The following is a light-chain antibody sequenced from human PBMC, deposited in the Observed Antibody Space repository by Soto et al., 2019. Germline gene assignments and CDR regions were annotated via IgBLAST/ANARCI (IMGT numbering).Light chain of an antibody. CDR1: QTINSW. CDR3: QQYNSIPYT. CDR2: KAS. Sequence: DIPMTQSPSTLSASVRDRVTITCRASQTINSWLAWYQQRPGKAPRLLIYKASTLESGVPSRFSGSGSGTEFTLTISTLQPDDFATYCCQQYNSIPYTFGQGTKLDIK. J-gene: IGKJ2*01. V-gene: IGKV1-5*03.